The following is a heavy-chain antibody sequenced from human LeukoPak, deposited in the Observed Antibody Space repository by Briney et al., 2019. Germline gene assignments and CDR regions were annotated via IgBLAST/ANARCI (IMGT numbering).Heavy chain of an antibody. CDR3: ARDWLAVRVLDY. CDR2: INPSGGST. CDR1: GYTFTGYY. V-gene: IGHV1-46*01. D-gene: IGHD3-10*01. J-gene: IGHJ4*02. Sequence: ASVKVSCKASGYTFTGYYMHWVRQAPGQGLEWMGIINPSGGSTSYAQKFQGRVTMTRDTSTSTVYMELSSLRSEDTAVYYCARDWLAVRVLDYWGQGTLVTVSS.